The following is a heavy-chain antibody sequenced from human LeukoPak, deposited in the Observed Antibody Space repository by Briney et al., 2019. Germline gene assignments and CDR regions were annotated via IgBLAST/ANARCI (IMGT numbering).Heavy chain of an antibody. V-gene: IGHV4-61*05. J-gene: IGHJ4*02. CDR3: ASLPGNSFNYVGY. CDR2: IYHSGGT. D-gene: IGHD3-10*01. CDR1: GGSISSSSYY. Sequence: SETLSLTCTVSGGSISSSSYYWGWIRQPPGKGLEWIGYIYHSGGTDYNPSLKSRVTISVDTSKKYFSLKLTSVTAADTAVYYCASLPGNSFNYVGYWGQGILVTVSS.